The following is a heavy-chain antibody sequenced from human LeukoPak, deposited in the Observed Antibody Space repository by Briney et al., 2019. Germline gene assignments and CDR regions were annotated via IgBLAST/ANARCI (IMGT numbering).Heavy chain of an antibody. Sequence: GGSLRLSCVGSGFTSIAYALTWARQAPGKGLEWVANIKQDGSEKSYVDSVKGRFTISRDNAKNSLYLQMNSLRAEDTAIYYCTRVGYIDEGIDYWGQGTLVTVSS. J-gene: IGHJ4*02. D-gene: IGHD5-24*01. CDR3: TRVGYIDEGIDY. CDR1: GFTSIAYA. CDR2: IKQDGSEK. V-gene: IGHV3-7*04.